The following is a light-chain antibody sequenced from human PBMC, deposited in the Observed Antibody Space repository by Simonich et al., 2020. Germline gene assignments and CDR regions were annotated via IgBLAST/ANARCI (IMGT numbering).Light chain of an antibody. CDR2: EGS. CDR3: CSYAGSSTFNWV. CDR1: SMYVGGYNL. Sequence: SALTQPASVSGSPGQAIPISCTGTSMYVGGYNLVSWYQQHPGKAPKLMIYEGSKRPSGVSNRFSGSKSVNTASLTISGLQAEDEADYYCCSYAGSSTFNWVFGGGTKLTVL. J-gene: IGLJ3*02. V-gene: IGLV2-23*03.